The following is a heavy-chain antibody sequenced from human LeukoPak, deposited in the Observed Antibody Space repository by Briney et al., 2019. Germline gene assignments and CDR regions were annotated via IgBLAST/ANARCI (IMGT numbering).Heavy chain of an antibody. CDR3: ARDSAGLLDY. CDR1: GGTFSSYA. D-gene: IGHD2-15*01. J-gene: IGHJ4*02. Sequence: GASVKLSFKASGGTFSSYAISWVRQAPGRGLEWMGRIIPILGIANYAQKLEGRVTITADKSTSTAYMELSSLRSEDTAVYYCARDSAGLLDYWGQGTLVTVSS. CDR2: IIPILGIA. V-gene: IGHV1-69*04.